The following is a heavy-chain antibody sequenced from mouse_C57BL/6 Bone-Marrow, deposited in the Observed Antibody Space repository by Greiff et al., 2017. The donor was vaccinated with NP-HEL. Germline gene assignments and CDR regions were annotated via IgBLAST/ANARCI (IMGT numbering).Heavy chain of an antibody. CDR3: ARRNWDWYFDV. CDR1: GFTFSDYY. J-gene: IGHJ1*03. Sequence: EVKLQESGGGLVQPGGSLKLSCAASGFTFSDYYMYWVRQTPEKRLEWVAYISNGGGSTYYPDTVTGRFTISRDNAKNTLYLQMSRLKSEDTAMYYCARRNWDWYFDVWGTGTTVTVSS. CDR2: ISNGGGST. V-gene: IGHV5-12*01. D-gene: IGHD4-1*01.